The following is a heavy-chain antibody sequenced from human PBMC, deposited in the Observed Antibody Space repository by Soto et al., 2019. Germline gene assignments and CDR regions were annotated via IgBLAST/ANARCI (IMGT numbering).Heavy chain of an antibody. Sequence: GGSLRLSCAASGFTFSNAWMNWVRQAPGKGLEWVGGIKSKTVGGTTDYAAPVKGRLTISRDDSKNTLYLQMNSLKTEDTAVYYCTTDQWLVRGYYYYGMDVWGQGTTVTVSS. CDR2: IKSKTVGGTT. CDR1: GFTFSNAW. J-gene: IGHJ6*02. CDR3: TTDQWLVRGYYYYGMDV. V-gene: IGHV3-15*07. D-gene: IGHD6-19*01.